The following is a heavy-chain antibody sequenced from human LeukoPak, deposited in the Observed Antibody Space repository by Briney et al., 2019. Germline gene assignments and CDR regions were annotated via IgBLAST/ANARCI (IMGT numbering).Heavy chain of an antibody. V-gene: IGHV3-23*01. CDR1: GFTFSSYA. CDR2: ISGSGGST. D-gene: IGHD1-26*01. CDR3: ASLWELGYY. Sequence: PGGSLRLSCAASGFTFSSYAMSWVRQAPGRGLEWVSAISGSGGSTYYADSVKGRFTISRDNSKNTLYLQMNSLGAEDTAVYYCASLWELGYYWGQGTLVTVSS. J-gene: IGHJ4*02.